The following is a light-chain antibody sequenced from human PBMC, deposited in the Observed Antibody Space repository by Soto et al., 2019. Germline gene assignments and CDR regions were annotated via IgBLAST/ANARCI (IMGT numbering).Light chain of an antibody. Sequence: EIVLTQSPGTLSLSPGERATLSCRASQSVSSSYLAWYQQKPGQAPRLLIYGASSRATGIPDRFSGSGSGTDFNLTLSRLEPEDFAVYYCQQYRSSPLRGTFGGGTKVEMK. V-gene: IGKV3-20*01. J-gene: IGKJ4*01. CDR3: QQYRSSPLRGT. CDR1: QSVSSSY. CDR2: GAS.